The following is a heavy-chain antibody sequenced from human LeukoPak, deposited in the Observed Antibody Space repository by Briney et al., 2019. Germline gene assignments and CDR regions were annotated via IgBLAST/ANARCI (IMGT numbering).Heavy chain of an antibody. CDR3: ASQPLPYSSYGY. V-gene: IGHV4-34*01. J-gene: IGHJ4*02. CDR2: INHSGST. D-gene: IGHD6-6*01. Sequence: PSETLSLTCAVYGGSFSGYYWSWIRQPPGKGLEWIGEINHSGSTNYNPSLKSRVTISVDTSKNQFSLKLSSVTAADTAVYYCASQPLPYSSYGYWGQGTLVTVSS. CDR1: GGSFSGYY.